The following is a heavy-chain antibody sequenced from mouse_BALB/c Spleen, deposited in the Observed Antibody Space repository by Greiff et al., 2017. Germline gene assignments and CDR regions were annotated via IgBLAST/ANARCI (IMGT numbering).Heavy chain of an antibody. D-gene: IGHD6-1*01. CDR1: GFNIKDTY. Sequence: EVQRVESGAELVKPGASVKLSCPASGFNIKDTYMHWVKQRPEQGLEWIGRIDPANGNTKYDPKFQGKATITADTSSNTAYLQLSSLTSEDTAVYYCASLQPFDDWGQGTTLTVSS. V-gene: IGHV14-3*02. J-gene: IGHJ2*01. CDR2: IDPANGNT. CDR3: ASLQPFDD.